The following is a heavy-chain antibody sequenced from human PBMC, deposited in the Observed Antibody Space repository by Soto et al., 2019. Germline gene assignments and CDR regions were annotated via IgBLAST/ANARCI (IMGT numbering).Heavy chain of an antibody. Sequence: SETLSLTCTVSGASISSYYWSWIRHPPGKGLEWIGYMYYSGDTNYNPSLQSRVTISVDTSKNQFSLKLSSVTAADTAVYYCARHSIATAIYYFDYWGRGTLVTVSS. D-gene: IGHD6-13*01. V-gene: IGHV4-59*08. CDR2: MYYSGDT. CDR1: GASISSYY. J-gene: IGHJ4*02. CDR3: ARHSIATAIYYFDY.